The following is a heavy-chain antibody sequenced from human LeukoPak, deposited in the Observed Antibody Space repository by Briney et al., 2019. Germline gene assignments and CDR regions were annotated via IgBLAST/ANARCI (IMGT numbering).Heavy chain of an antibody. CDR1: GYSISSGYY. CDR3: ARHPHIAAAYGY. Sequence: PSETLSLTCAVSGYSISSGYYWGWIRQPPGKGLEGFGSIYHSGSTYYTPSLKSRVTISVDTSKNQFSLKLSSVTAADTAVYYCARHPHIAAAYGYWGQGTLVNVSS. CDR2: IYHSGST. D-gene: IGHD6-13*01. J-gene: IGHJ4*02. V-gene: IGHV4-38-2*01.